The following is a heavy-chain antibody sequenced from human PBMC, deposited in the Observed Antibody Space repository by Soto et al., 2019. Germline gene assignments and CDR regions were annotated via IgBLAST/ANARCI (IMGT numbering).Heavy chain of an antibody. CDR3: ARTDGAAFDAFDI. Sequence: QPGGSLRLSCAASGFSFSSYAMHWVRQAPGKGLEWVAVISYDGSNKYYADSVKGRFTISRDNSKNTLYLQMNSLRAEDTAVYYCARTDGAAFDAFDIWGQGTMVTVSS. CDR2: ISYDGSNK. V-gene: IGHV3-30-3*01. CDR1: GFSFSSYA. D-gene: IGHD3-10*01. J-gene: IGHJ3*02.